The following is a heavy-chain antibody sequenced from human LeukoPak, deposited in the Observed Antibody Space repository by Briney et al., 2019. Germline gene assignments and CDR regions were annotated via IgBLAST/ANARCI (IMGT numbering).Heavy chain of an antibody. CDR3: ARRERWLPEPFDY. CDR2: INPNSGGT. CDR1: GYTFTGYY. J-gene: IGHJ4*02. Sequence: ASVKVSCKASGYTFTGYYMHWVRQAPGQGLEWMGWINPNSGGTNYAQKFQGRVTMTRDTSISTAYMELSRLRSDDTAVYYCARRERWLPEPFDYWGQGTLVTVSS. V-gene: IGHV1-2*02. D-gene: IGHD5-24*01.